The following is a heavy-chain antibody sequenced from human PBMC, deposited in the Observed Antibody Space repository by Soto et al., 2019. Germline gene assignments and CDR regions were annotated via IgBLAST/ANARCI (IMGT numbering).Heavy chain of an antibody. V-gene: IGHV1-69*12. CDR1: GGTFSSYA. J-gene: IGHJ4*02. D-gene: IGHD3-3*01. CDR2: IIPIFGTA. Sequence: QVQLVQSGAEVKKPGSSVKVSCKASGGTFSSYAISWVRQAPGRGLEWMGGIIPIFGTANYAQKFQGRVTLTADECTSTAYMELSSLRSEDTAVYYCARRLRFWEWLPGRDDWGQGTLVTVSS. CDR3: ARRLRFWEWLPGRDD.